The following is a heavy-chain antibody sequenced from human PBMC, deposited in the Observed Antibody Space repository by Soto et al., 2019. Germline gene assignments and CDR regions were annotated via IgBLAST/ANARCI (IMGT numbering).Heavy chain of an antibody. V-gene: IGHV3-30*18. Sequence: QVQLVESGGGVVQPGRSVRLSCAASGFTFSSYGMHWVRQAPGKGLEWVAVISYDGSNKYYADSVKGRFTISRDNSKNTLYLQMNSLRAEDTAVYYCAKGEGATPWFDPWGQGTLVTVSS. CDR1: GFTFSSYG. D-gene: IGHD1-26*01. J-gene: IGHJ5*02. CDR2: ISYDGSNK. CDR3: AKGEGATPWFDP.